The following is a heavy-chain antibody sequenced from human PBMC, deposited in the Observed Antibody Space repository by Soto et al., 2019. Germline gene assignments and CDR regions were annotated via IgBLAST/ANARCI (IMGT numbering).Heavy chain of an antibody. CDR3: ARALPVAKGGFDH. Sequence: EVQLVETGGGLIQPGGSLRLSCAASGFTVSNTYMTWVRQPPGKGLECVSVIYTAGGTNYADSVKGRFIISRDNSKNTLYLQMNSLRAEDTAVYYCARALPVAKGGFDHWGQGPLVTVSS. D-gene: IGHD2-2*01. V-gene: IGHV3-53*02. CDR2: IYTAGGT. CDR1: GFTVSNTY. J-gene: IGHJ5*02.